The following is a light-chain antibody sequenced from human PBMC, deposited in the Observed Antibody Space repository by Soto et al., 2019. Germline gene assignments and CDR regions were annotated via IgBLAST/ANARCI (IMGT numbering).Light chain of an antibody. CDR2: DAS. V-gene: IGKV3-11*01. J-gene: IGKJ1*01. CDR3: QQRSNWPSWT. CDR1: QSVSSY. Sequence: EFVLTQSPSTLSLSPVYRATLSCMSSQSVSSYLAWYQQKPGQAPRLLIYDASNRAAGIPARFSGSGSGTDFTLTISSLEPEDFAVYYCQQRSNWPSWTFGQGTKVDIK.